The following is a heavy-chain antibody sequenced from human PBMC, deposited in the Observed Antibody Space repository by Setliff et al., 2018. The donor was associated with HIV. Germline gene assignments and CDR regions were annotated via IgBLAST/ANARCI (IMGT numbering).Heavy chain of an antibody. Sequence: ASVKVSCKASGYTFTGYYMHWVRQAPGQGLEWMGWINPNSGGTNYAQKFQGWVTMTRDTSISTAYMELSRLRSDDTAVYYRARGSREIIVPAAIDYWGQGTLVTVSS. J-gene: IGHJ4*02. D-gene: IGHD2-2*01. CDR1: GYTFTGYY. CDR2: INPNSGGT. CDR3: ARGSREIIVPAAIDY. V-gene: IGHV1-2*04.